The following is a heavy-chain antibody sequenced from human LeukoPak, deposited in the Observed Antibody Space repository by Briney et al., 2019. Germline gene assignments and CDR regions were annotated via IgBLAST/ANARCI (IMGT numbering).Heavy chain of an antibody. D-gene: IGHD2-2*01. V-gene: IGHV3-73*01. CDR2: IRSKANSYAT. CDR3: TSVVVVPAASPFDY. J-gene: IGHJ4*02. Sequence: GGSLRLSCAASGFTFSNYWMHWVRQASGKGLEWVGRIRSKANSYATAYAASVKGRFTISRDDSKNTAYLQMNSLKTEDTAVYYCTSVVVVPAASPFDYWGQGTLVTVSS. CDR1: GFTFSNYW.